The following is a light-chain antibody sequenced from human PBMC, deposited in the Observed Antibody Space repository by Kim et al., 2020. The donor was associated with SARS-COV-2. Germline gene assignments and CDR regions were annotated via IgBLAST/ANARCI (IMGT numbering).Light chain of an antibody. CDR2: DAS. Sequence: EIVLTQFPATLSLSPGESATLSCKASQSVSSYLPWYQQKPGQAPRLLIYDASSRAPGIPARFSGRGSVTDFTLTISSLEPEDFAIYYCQHRGNWPPTFGQGTRLEIK. CDR1: QSVSSY. CDR3: QHRGNWPPT. J-gene: IGKJ5*01. V-gene: IGKV3-11*01.